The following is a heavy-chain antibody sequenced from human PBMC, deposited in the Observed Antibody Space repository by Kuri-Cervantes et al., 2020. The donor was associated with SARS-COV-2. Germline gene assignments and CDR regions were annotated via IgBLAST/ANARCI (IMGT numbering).Heavy chain of an antibody. D-gene: IGHD6-13*01. J-gene: IGHJ4*02. CDR1: GFTFSSYE. CDR3: ARVGEYSSSLDY. Sequence: GESLKISCAASGFTFSSYEMNWVRQAPGKGLEWVSAISGSGGSTYYADSVKGRFTISRDNSKNTLYLQMNSLRAEDTAVYYCARVGEYSSSLDYWGQGTLVTVSS. CDR2: ISGSGGST. V-gene: IGHV3-23*01.